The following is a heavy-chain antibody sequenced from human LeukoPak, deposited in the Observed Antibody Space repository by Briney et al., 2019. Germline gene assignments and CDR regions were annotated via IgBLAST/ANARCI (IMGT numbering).Heavy chain of an antibody. V-gene: IGHV1-2*02. Sequence: ASVKVSCKAPGYTFTGYYMHWVRQAPGQGLEWMGWINPNSGGTNYAQKFQGRVTMTRDTSISTAYMELSRLRSDDTAVYYCARDRVPAAIGGDYWSQGTLVTVSS. D-gene: IGHD2-2*01. CDR3: ARDRVPAAIGGDY. CDR2: INPNSGGT. CDR1: GYTFTGYY. J-gene: IGHJ4*02.